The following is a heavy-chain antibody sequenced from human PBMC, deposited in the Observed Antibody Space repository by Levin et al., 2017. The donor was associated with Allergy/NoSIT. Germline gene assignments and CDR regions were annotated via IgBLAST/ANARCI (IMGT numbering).Heavy chain of an antibody. V-gene: IGHV4-30-4*08. J-gene: IGHJ5*02. Sequence: SETLSLTCTVSGDSVNSGDYYWSWIRQPPGKGLEWIGYIYYSGTTYYNPSLKSRVSISVDTSKNQFSLKLSSVTAADTAVYYCVRYYYDSRAPGFEPWGQGTLVIVSS. CDR1: GDSVNSGDYY. CDR3: VRYYYDSRAPGFEP. CDR2: IYYSGTT. D-gene: IGHD3-22*01.